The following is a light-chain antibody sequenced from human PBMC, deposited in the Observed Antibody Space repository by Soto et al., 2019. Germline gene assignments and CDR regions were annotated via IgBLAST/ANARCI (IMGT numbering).Light chain of an antibody. CDR1: SSNIGADYD. CDR3: QSYDSSLSAVV. CDR2: GNS. V-gene: IGLV1-40*01. Sequence: QSVLTQPPSVSGAPGQRVTISCTGSSSNIGADYDVHWYQQLPGTAPKLLIYGNSNRPSGVPDRFSGSKSGTSASLAITGITAKDEADYYCQSYDSSLSAVVFGGGTKLTVL. J-gene: IGLJ3*02.